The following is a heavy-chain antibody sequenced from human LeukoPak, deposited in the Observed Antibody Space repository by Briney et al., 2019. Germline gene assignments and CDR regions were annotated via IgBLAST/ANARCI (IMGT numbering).Heavy chain of an antibody. CDR2: ISYDGSNK. J-gene: IGHJ4*02. D-gene: IGHD6-13*01. CDR3: ARGNIAAAGIHY. Sequence: SGGSLRLSCAASGFTFSSYAMHWVRQAPGKGLEWVAVISYDGSNKYYADSVMGRFTISRDNAKNTLYLQMNSVRAEDTAVYYCARGNIAAAGIHYWGQGTLVIVSS. V-gene: IGHV3-30-3*01. CDR1: GFTFSSYA.